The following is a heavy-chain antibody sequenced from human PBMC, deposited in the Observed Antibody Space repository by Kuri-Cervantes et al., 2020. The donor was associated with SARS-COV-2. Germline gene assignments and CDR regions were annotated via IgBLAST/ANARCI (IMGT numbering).Heavy chain of an antibody. CDR2: VCSSSSYT. CDR1: GFTFSDYY. Sequence: GGSLRLSCAASGFTFSDYYMSWIRQAPGKGLEWVSYVCSSSSYTNYADSVKGRFTISRDNAKNSLYLQMNSLRAEDTAVYYCARDPGGDLLLQYYYGMDVWGQGTTVTVSS. V-gene: IGHV3-11*06. J-gene: IGHJ6*02. CDR3: ARDPGGDLLLQYYYGMDV. D-gene: IGHD2-15*01.